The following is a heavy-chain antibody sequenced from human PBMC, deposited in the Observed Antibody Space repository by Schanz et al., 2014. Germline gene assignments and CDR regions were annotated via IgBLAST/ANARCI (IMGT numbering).Heavy chain of an antibody. Sequence: QLQLVHSGAEVKKPGSSVKVSCKLSGGTFSSYTISWMRQAPGQGLEWMGKIIPVLNIATYAQRFQGRVSITADTSTNTAYMELSSLTSEDTAVHYCARGRGCYDYWGQGTLVTVSS. D-gene: IGHD2-21*01. CDR1: GGTFSSYT. V-gene: IGHV1-69*02. CDR3: ARGRGCYDY. J-gene: IGHJ4*02. CDR2: IIPVLNIA.